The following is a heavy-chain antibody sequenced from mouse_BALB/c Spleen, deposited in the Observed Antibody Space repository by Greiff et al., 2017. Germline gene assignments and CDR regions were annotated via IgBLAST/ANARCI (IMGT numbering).Heavy chain of an antibody. V-gene: IGHV5-6*01. CDR1: GFTFSSYG. CDR3: ARQGGGSSPFDY. Sequence: EVQRVESGGDLVKPGGSLKLSCAASGFTFSSYGMSWVRQTPDKRLEWVATISSGGSYTYYPDSVKGRFTISRDNAKNTLYLQMSSLKSEDTAMYYCARQGGGSSPFDYGGQGTALTGSS. J-gene: IGHJ2*01. CDR2: ISSGGSYT. D-gene: IGHD1-1*01.